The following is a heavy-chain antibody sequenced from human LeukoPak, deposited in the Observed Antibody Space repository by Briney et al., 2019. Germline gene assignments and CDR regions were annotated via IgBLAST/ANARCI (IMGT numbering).Heavy chain of an antibody. CDR1: GYTFTTYD. CDR3: ARLAAGGTLYDN. D-gene: IGHD6-13*01. CDR2: ISAYNGNT. J-gene: IGHJ4*02. Sequence: GASVEVFCKASGYTFTTYDISWVRQAPGQGLEWMGWISAYNGNTNYAQKLQGRVTMTTDTSTTTAYMELRSLRSDDTAVYYCARLAAGGTLYDNWGQGTLVTVSS. V-gene: IGHV1-18*01.